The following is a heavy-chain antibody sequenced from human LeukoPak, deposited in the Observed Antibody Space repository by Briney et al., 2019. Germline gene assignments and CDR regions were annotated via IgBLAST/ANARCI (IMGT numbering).Heavy chain of an antibody. CDR2: LYHSGST. D-gene: IGHD6-25*01. Sequence: SETLSLTCTVSGYSINSGYDWGWLRHPPGKGLAWIGSLYHSGSTYYNPSLKSRVTISVDTSKNQFSLRLSSVTAADTAVYYCARDPGKSGSSDIWGQGTMVTVSS. CDR3: ARDPGKSGSSDI. CDR1: GYSINSGYD. V-gene: IGHV4-38-2*02. J-gene: IGHJ3*02.